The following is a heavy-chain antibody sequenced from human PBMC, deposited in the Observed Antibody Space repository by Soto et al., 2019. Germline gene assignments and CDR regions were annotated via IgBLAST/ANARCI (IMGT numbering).Heavy chain of an antibody. CDR2: IYYSGST. CDR3: VSIGGREWLKFEH. CDR1: GGSISSGGYY. Sequence: PSETLSLTCTVSGGSISSGGYYWSWIRQHPGKGLEWIGYIYYSGSTYYNPSLKSRVTISVDTSKNQFSLKLSSVTAADTAVYYCVSIGGREWLKFEHWGQGTLVSASS. V-gene: IGHV4-31*03. J-gene: IGHJ4*02. D-gene: IGHD3-3*01.